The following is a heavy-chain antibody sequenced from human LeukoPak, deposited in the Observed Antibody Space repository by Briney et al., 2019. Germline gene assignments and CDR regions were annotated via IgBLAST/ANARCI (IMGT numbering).Heavy chain of an antibody. J-gene: IGHJ5*02. CDR3: ARSEGWFDP. CDR1: GFIFSSYS. Sequence: GGSLRLSCAASGFIFSSYSMNWVRQAPGKGLEWVANIKRDGGEIYYVGSVKGRFIISRDNAKNSLYLQMNSLRAEDTAVYYCARSEGWFDPWGQGTLVTVSS. V-gene: IGHV3-7*01. CDR2: IKRDGGEI.